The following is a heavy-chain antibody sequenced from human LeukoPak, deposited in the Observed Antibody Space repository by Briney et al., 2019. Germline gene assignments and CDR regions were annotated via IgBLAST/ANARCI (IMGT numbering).Heavy chain of an antibody. CDR3: ARERAGWIHALDI. CDR1: NGSISSGFNY. D-gene: IGHD5-18*01. J-gene: IGHJ3*02. Sequence: SQTLSLTCIVSNGSISSGFNYWTWIRQPAGGGLEWIGRMHTTGSTYYSPSLKSRVTMSIDKSKNQFSLRLSSVTAADTALYFCARERAGWIHALDIWGQGTIVTVSS. V-gene: IGHV4-61*02. CDR2: MHTTGST.